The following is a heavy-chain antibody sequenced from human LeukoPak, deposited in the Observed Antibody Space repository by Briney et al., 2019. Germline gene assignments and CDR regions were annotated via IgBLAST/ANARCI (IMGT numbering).Heavy chain of an antibody. CDR3: ARLRRPDVSSWFGWYFDL. V-gene: IGHV4-59*08. J-gene: IGHJ2*01. CDR1: GGSITSYY. D-gene: IGHD6-13*01. CDR2: IYYSGST. Sequence: SETLSLTCTVSGGSITSYYWSWSWIRQPPGKGLEWIAYIYYSGSTNQNPSLKSRVAISEDTSKNQVSLTLNSVTAADTAVYFCARLRRPDVSSWFGWYFDLWGPGTLVTVSS.